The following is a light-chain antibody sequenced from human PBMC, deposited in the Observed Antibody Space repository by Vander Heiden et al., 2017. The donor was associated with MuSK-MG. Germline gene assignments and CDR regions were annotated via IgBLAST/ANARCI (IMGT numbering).Light chain of an antibody. J-gene: IGKJ1*01. CDR3: KQALQTPQT. CDR1: QSLLHSNGYNY. V-gene: IGKV2-28*01. CDR2: LGS. Sequence: DIEMTQSPLSLPVTPGEPASISCRSSQSLLHSNGYNYLDWYLQKPGQSPQLLIYLGSNRASGVPDRFSGSGSGTDFTLKISRVEAEDVGVYYCKQALQTPQTFGQGTKVEIK.